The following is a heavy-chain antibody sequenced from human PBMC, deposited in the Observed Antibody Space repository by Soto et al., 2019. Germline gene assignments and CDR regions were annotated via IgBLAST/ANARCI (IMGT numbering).Heavy chain of an antibody. CDR3: ARVGLGYRGSFDP. D-gene: IGHD1-26*01. Sequence: EVQLLESGGGLVQPGGSLRLSCAASGYIFSTYALTWVRQAPGKGLEWVSGISASSGSSAYYADFVKGRFTISRDNSKHTMYWQMRRVSVEETAVYYCARVGLGYRGSFDPWGQGTLVTVSS. CDR2: ISASSGSSA. V-gene: IGHV3-23*01. CDR1: GYIFSTYA. J-gene: IGHJ5*02.